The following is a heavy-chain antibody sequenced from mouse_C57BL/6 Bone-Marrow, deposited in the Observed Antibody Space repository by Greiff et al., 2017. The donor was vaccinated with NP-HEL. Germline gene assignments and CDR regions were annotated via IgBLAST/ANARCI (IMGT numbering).Heavy chain of an antibody. V-gene: IGHV1-59*01. D-gene: IGHD1-1*01. J-gene: IGHJ2*01. Sequence: VQLQQSGAELVRPGTSVKLSCKASGYTFTSYWMHWVKQRPGQGLEWIGVIDPSDSYTNYNQKFKGKATLTVDTSSSTACMQLSSLTSEDSAVYYCTREGATVVGFDYWGQGTTLTVSS. CDR2: IDPSDSYT. CDR3: TREGATVVGFDY. CDR1: GYTFTSYW.